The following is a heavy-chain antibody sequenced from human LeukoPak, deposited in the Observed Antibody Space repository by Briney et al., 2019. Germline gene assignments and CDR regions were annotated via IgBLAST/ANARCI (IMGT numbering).Heavy chain of an antibody. CDR1: GGSISSYY. J-gene: IGHJ3*02. Sequence: TSETLSLTCTVSGGSISSYYWSWIRQPPRKGLEWIGYIHYTGSTNYNPSLKSRVTISVDTSKNQFSLKLNSVTAADTAVYYCAKSNGYGLVDIWGQGTMVTVSS. CDR3: AKSNGYGLVDI. D-gene: IGHD3-10*01. V-gene: IGHV4-59*12. CDR2: IHYTGST.